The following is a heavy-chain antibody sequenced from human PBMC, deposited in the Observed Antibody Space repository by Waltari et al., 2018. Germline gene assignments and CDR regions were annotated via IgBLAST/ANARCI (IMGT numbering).Heavy chain of an antibody. V-gene: IGHV3-48*01. Sequence: EVKLVQSGGGLVQPGGSLRLSCEGSGFTFSQYSMNWVRQAPGRGLEWLSYINTNGLTIYYADSVKGRFTISRDNARNSLSLHMTSLRVDDTAVYYCARDLNDYGDYIGLLVSDYWGQGTLVTVPS. D-gene: IGHD4-17*01. CDR1: GFTFSQYS. CDR2: INTNGLTI. CDR3: ARDLNDYGDYIGLLVSDY. J-gene: IGHJ4*02.